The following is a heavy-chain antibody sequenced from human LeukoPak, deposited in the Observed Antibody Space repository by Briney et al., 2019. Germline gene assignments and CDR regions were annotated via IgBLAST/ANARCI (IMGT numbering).Heavy chain of an antibody. J-gene: IGHJ4*02. V-gene: IGHV1-69*04. CDR3: ATIAAAGKIDY. CDR2: IIPILGIA. Sequence: SVKVSCKASGGTFSSYAISWVRQDPGQGLEWMGRIIPILGIANYAQKFQGRVTITADKSTSTAYMELSSLRSEDTAVYYCATIAAAGKIDYWGQGTLVTVSS. CDR1: GGTFSSYA. D-gene: IGHD6-13*01.